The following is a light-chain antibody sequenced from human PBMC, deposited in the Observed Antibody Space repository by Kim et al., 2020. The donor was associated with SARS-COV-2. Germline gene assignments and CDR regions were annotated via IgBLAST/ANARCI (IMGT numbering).Light chain of an antibody. V-gene: IGKV3-20*01. CDR2: GAS. CDR1: QSVGSNY. CDR3: HQYGSSPRGT. J-gene: IGKJ5*01. Sequence: QGERATLSCRASQSVGSNYLAWYQQKPGQGPRLLMYGASSRATGIPDRFSGGGSGTDFTLTISRLEPEDFAVYYCHQYGSSPRGTFGQGTRLEIK.